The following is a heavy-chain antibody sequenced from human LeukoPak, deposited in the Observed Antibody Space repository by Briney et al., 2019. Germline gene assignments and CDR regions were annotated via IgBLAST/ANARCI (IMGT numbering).Heavy chain of an antibody. D-gene: IGHD1-7*01. J-gene: IGHJ4*02. CDR2: IYYSGST. CDR1: GGSISSYY. Sequence: SEILSLTCTVSGGSISSYYWSWIRQPPGKGLEWIGYIYYSGSTNYNPSLKSRVTISVDTSKNQFSLKLSSVTAADTAVYYCASLRELGWNYDYWGQGTLVTVSS. V-gene: IGHV4-59*01. CDR3: ASLRELGWNYDY.